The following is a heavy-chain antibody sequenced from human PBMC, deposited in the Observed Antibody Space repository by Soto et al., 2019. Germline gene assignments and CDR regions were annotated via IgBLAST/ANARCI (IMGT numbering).Heavy chain of an antibody. CDR3: ARSYYDSLGWFDP. D-gene: IGHD3-22*01. Sequence: QVQLVQSGAEVKKPGASVKVSCKASGYTFTSYAMHWVRQAPGQRLEWMGWINAGNGNTKYSQKFQGRVTITRDTSASTADMELSSLRSEDTAVYYCARSYYDSLGWFDPWGQGTLVTVSS. J-gene: IGHJ5*02. V-gene: IGHV1-3*01. CDR2: INAGNGNT. CDR1: GYTFTSYA.